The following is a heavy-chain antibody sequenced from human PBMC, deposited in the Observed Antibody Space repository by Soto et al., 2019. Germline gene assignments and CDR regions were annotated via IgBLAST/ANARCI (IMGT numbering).Heavy chain of an antibody. J-gene: IGHJ5*02. CDR2: IGSKGQNYAT. V-gene: IGHV3-73*02. Sequence: EVQLVESGGGLVQPGGSLKLSCAASGFSFSDSAMHWVRQASGKGREWVGRIGSKGQNYATTYAASVKGRFIISTDGSKNTAHLQMNSLKTEDTAVYYCTKYSGTSSAPAALGQGTLVTVSS. CDR1: GFSFSDSA. CDR3: TKYSGTSSAPAA. D-gene: IGHD1-26*01.